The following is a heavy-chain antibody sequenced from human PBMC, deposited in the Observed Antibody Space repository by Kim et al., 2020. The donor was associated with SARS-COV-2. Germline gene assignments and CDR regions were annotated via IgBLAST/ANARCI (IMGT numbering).Heavy chain of an antibody. D-gene: IGHD2-15*01. CDR3: ARGEVVVAGTPSFDP. CDR1: GGSISSGDYY. J-gene: IGHJ5*02. V-gene: IGHV4-30-4*01. CDR2: IYYSGST. Sequence: SETLSLTCTVSGGSISSGDYYWSWIRQPPGKGLEWIGYIYYSGSTYYNPSLKSRVTISVDTSKNQFSLKLSSVTAADTAVYYCARGEVVVAGTPSFDPWGQGTLVTVSS.